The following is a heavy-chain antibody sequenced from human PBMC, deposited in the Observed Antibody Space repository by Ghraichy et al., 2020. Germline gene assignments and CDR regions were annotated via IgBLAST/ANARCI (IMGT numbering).Heavy chain of an antibody. Sequence: GGSLRLSCATSGFTVSTNFMTWVRQSPGKGLEWVSLIHPSGDTYYADSVRGRFTISRDNSMNSVYLQMNSLRVDDTAVYYWAIPGLQVTDKYYFDYWGQGTL. CDR1: GFTVSTNF. V-gene: IGHV3-53*01. D-gene: IGHD2-21*02. J-gene: IGHJ4*02. CDR3: AIPGLQVTDKYYFDY. CDR2: IHPSGDT.